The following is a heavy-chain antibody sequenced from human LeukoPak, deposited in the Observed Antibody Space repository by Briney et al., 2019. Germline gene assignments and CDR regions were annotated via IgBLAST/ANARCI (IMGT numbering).Heavy chain of an antibody. Sequence: SETLSLTCTVSGGSISSYYWSRIRQPPGKGLEWIGYIYYSGSTNYNPSLKSRVTISVDTSKRQFSLKLSSVTAADTAVYYCAKWTPAGWFDPWGQGTLVTVSS. CDR1: GGSISSYY. J-gene: IGHJ5*02. V-gene: IGHV4-59*01. CDR2: IYYSGST. CDR3: AKWTPAGWFDP. D-gene: IGHD6-25*01.